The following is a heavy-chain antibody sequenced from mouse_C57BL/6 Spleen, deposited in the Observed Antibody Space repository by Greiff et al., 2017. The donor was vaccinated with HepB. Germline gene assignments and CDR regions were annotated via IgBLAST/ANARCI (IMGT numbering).Heavy chain of an antibody. V-gene: IGHV5-17*01. D-gene: IGHD1-1*01. Sequence: EVQVVESGGGLVKPGGSLKLSCAASGFTFSDYGMHWVRQAPEKGLEWVAYISSGSSTIYYADTVKGRFTISRDNAKNTLFLQMTSLRSEDTAMYYCARGHYYGSSHWYFDVWGTGTTVTVSS. CDR3: ARGHYYGSSHWYFDV. CDR2: ISSGSSTI. J-gene: IGHJ1*03. CDR1: GFTFSDYG.